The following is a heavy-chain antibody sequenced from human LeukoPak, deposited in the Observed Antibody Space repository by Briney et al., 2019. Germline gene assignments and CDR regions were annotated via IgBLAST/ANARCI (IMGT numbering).Heavy chain of an antibody. CDR1: GGSISSYY. CDR2: INHSGST. V-gene: IGHV4-34*01. Sequence: PSETLSLTCTVSGGSISSYYWSWIRQPPGKGLEWIGEINHSGSTNYNPSLKSRVTISVDTSKNQFSLKLSSVTAADTAVYYCARYNYYYYYMDVWGKGTTVTISS. CDR3: ARYNYYYYYMDV. J-gene: IGHJ6*03.